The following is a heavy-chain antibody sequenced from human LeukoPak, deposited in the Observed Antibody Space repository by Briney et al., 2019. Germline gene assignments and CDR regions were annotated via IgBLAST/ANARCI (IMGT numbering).Heavy chain of an antibody. V-gene: IGHV3-30*18. D-gene: IGHD4-17*01. CDR2: ISYDGSNK. CDR1: GFTFSSYG. CDR3: AKGPDYGVGVDY. Sequence: GGVLRLSCAASGFTFSSYGMHWVRQAPGKGLEWVAVISYDGSNKYYADSVKGRFTISRDNSKNTLYLQMNSLRAEDTAVYYCAKGPDYGVGVDYWGQGTLVTVSS. J-gene: IGHJ4*02.